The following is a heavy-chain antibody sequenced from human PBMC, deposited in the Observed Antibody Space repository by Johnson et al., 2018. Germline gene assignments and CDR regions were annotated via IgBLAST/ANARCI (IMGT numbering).Heavy chain of an antibody. V-gene: IGHV1-46*01. CDR2: INPSGGST. CDR1: GYTFTSYY. Sequence: QVQLVQSGAEVKKPGASVKVSCKASGYTFTSYYMHWVRQAPGQGLEWMGIINPSGGSTSYAQKFQGRVTMTRDTSTRTVYMELSSLRSEDTAVYYCARDYRDYLFDYWGQGTLVTVSS. D-gene: IGHD4-17*01. J-gene: IGHJ4*02. CDR3: ARDYRDYLFDY.